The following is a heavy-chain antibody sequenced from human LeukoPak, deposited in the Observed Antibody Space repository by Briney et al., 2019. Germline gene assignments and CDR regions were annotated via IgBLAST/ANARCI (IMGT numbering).Heavy chain of an antibody. CDR2: ISYIGST. J-gene: IGHJ6*03. V-gene: IGHV4-59*11. CDR3: ARVPRSHYYYYYMDI. CDR1: GGSLSTHY. Sequence: PSETLSLTCTVSGGSLSTHYWSWIRQPPGKGLEWIGYISYIGSTNYNPSPKSRVTISVDTSKNQFSLKLSSVTAADTAVYYCARVPRSHYYYYYMDIWGKGTTVTVSS.